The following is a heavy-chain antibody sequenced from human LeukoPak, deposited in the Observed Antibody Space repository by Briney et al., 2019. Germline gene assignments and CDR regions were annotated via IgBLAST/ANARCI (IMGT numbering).Heavy chain of an antibody. D-gene: IGHD5-24*01. J-gene: IGHJ3*02. CDR1: GGSISSYY. CDR3: ARSRDGYNLGAFDI. Sequence: SETLSLTCTVSGGSISSYYWSWIRQPPGKGLEWIGYIYHSGSTNYNPSLKSRVTISVDTSKNQFSLKLSSVTAADTAVYYCARSRDGYNLGAFDIWGQGTMVTVSS. V-gene: IGHV4-59*08. CDR2: IYHSGST.